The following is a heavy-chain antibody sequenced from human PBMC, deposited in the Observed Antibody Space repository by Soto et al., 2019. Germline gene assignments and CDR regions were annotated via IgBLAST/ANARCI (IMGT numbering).Heavy chain of an antibody. D-gene: IGHD3-22*01. CDR2: IDPSDSQT. CDR3: ARQIYDSDTGPNFKYYFDS. V-gene: IGHV5-10-1*01. Sequence: PGESLKISCKGSGYSFAGYWITWVRQKPGKGLEWMGRIDPSDSQTYYSPSFRGHVTISVTKSITTVFLQWSSLRASDTAMYYCARQIYDSDTGPNFKYYFDSLGQGTPVTVSS. CDR1: GYSFAGYW. J-gene: IGHJ4*02.